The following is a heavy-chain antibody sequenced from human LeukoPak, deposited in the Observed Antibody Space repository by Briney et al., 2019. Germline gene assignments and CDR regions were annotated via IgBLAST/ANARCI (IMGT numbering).Heavy chain of an antibody. CDR2: ISYDGSNK. CDR3: ARENLRDGYNTGHFDY. J-gene: IGHJ4*02. CDR1: GFTFSSYA. V-gene: IGHV3-30-3*01. D-gene: IGHD5-24*01. Sequence: GRSLRLSCAASGFTFSSYAMHWVRQAPGKGLEWVAVISYDGSNKYYADSVKGRFTISRDNSKNTLYLQMNSLRAEDTAVYYCARENLRDGYNTGHFDYWGQGTLVTVSS.